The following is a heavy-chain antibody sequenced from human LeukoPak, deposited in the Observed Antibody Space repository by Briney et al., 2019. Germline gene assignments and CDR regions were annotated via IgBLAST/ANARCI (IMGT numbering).Heavy chain of an antibody. Sequence: GASVKVSCKASGYTFTSYDINWVRQATGQGLEWTGWMNPNSGNTGYAQKFQGRVTITRNTSISTAYMELSSLRSEDTAVYYCASGYSGYGAGAFDIWGQGTMVTVSS. CDR2: MNPNSGNT. CDR1: GYTFTSYD. J-gene: IGHJ3*02. V-gene: IGHV1-8*03. CDR3: ASGYSGYGAGAFDI. D-gene: IGHD5-12*01.